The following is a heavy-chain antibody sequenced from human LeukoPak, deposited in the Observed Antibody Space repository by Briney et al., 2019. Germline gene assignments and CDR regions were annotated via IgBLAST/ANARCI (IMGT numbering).Heavy chain of an antibody. CDR1: GGTFSSYA. CDR2: IIPILGIA. V-gene: IGHV1-69*04. Sequence: ASVKVSCKAPGGTFSSYAISWVRQAPGQGLEWMGRIIPILGIANYAQKFQGRVTITADKSTSTAYMELSSLRSEDTAVYYCARMARGSGWPWDIWGQGTMVTVSS. J-gene: IGHJ3*02. CDR3: ARMARGSGWPWDI. D-gene: IGHD6-19*01.